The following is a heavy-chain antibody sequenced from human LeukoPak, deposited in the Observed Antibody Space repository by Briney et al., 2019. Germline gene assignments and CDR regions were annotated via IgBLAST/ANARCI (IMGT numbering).Heavy chain of an antibody. V-gene: IGHV3-21*04. Sequence: GGSLRLSCAASGFTFSSISMNWVRQAPGKGLEWVSSISPDGGTTYHADSVKGRSSTSRDNAKSSLYLQMNSLRAEDTAVYYCAKLGGHPLHNYYVGVWGKGTTVAVSS. D-gene: IGHD3-16*01. CDR3: AKLGGHPLHNYYVGV. CDR2: ISPDGGTT. J-gene: IGHJ6*03. CDR1: GFTFSSIS.